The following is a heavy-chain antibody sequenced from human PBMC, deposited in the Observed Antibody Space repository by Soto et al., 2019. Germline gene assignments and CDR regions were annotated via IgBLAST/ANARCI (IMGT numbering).Heavy chain of an antibody. CDR2: IDPSDSYI. D-gene: IGHD2-15*01. CDR3: ARVGSRYYYGMDV. Sequence: GESLKISCKGSGYSFTNYWISWVRQMPGKGLEWMGRIDPSDSYIKYSPSFQGHVTMTRDTSISTAYMELSRLRSDDTAVHYCARVGSRYYYGMDVWGQGTTVTVSS. J-gene: IGHJ6*02. V-gene: IGHV5-10-1*01. CDR1: GYSFTNYW.